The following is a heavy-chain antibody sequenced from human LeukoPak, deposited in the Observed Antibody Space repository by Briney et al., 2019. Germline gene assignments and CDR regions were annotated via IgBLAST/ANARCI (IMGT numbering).Heavy chain of an antibody. D-gene: IGHD2-15*01. CDR2: ISAYNGNT. CDR3: ARSFYSLHAFDM. V-gene: IGHV1-18*01. Sequence: ASVKVSCKASGYTFTSYGISWVRQAPGQGLEWMGWISAYNGNTNYAQKLQGRVTMTTDTSTNTAYIELRSLTSDDTAVYYCARSFYSLHAFDMWGQGTMITVSS. J-gene: IGHJ3*02. CDR1: GYTFTSYG.